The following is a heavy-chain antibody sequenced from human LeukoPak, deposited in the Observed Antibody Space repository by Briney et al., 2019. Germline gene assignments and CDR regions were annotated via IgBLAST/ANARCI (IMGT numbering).Heavy chain of an antibody. V-gene: IGHV3-74*01. CDR1: GFILSSYW. CDR3: ARDVTGDWVR. Sequence: GGSLRLSCAASGFILSSYWMHWVRQAPGKGLVWVSRINPDGSSTSYADSVKGRFTISRDNAKNTLDLQMNSLRVEDTTVYYCARDVTGDWVRWGQGTLVTVSS. D-gene: IGHD7-27*01. CDR2: INPDGSST. J-gene: IGHJ4*02.